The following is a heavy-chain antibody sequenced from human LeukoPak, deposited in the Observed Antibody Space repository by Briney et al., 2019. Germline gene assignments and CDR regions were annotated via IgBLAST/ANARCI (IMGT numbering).Heavy chain of an antibody. CDR1: GFTFDDYG. V-gene: IGHV3-48*03. J-gene: IGHJ3*02. CDR3: ARDTLLYADSPDAFDM. CDR2: IGSSGSTV. Sequence: GGSLRLSCAASGFTFDDYGMSWVRQAPGKGLEWVSYIGSSGSTVYYADSVKGRFTISRDNAKKSLYLQMNSLRDEDTAVYYCARDTLLYADSPDAFDMWGQGTMVTVSS. D-gene: IGHD4-17*01.